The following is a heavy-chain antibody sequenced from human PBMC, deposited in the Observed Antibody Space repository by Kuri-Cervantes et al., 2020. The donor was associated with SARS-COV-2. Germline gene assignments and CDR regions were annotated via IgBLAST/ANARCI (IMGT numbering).Heavy chain of an antibody. D-gene: IGHD3-10*01. CDR2: IIPIFGTA. J-gene: IGHJ3*02. V-gene: IGHV1-69*13. CDR3: ARDRRGATRPDAFDI. Sequence: SVKVSCKASGGTFSSYAISWVRRAPGQGLEWMGGIIPIFGTANYAQKFQGRVTITADESTSTAYMELSSLRSEDTAVYYCARDRRGATRPDAFDIWGQGTMVTVSS. CDR1: GGTFSSYA.